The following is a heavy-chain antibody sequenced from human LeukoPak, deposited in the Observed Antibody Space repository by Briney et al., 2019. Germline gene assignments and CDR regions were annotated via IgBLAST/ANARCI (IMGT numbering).Heavy chain of an antibody. D-gene: IGHD2-2*01. CDR1: GGSFSGYY. V-gene: IGHV4-34*01. J-gene: IGHJ3*02. CDR2: INYSGST. CDR3: ARGVPAAMIGDAFDI. Sequence: SETLSLTCAVYGGSFSGYYWSWIRQPPGKGLEWIGEINYSGSTNYNPSLKSRVTISVDTSKNQFSLKLSSVTAADTAVYYCARGVPAAMIGDAFDIWGQGTMVTVSS.